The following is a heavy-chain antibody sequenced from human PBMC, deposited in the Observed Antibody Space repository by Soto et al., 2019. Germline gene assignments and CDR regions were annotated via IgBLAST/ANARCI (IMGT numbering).Heavy chain of an antibody. CDR3: ARSDGLVAATDAFDI. CDR1: GFTFSSYG. D-gene: IGHD2-15*01. CDR2: IWYDGSNK. Sequence: GGSLRLSCAASGFTFSSYGMHWVRQAPGKGLEWVAVIWYDGSNKYYADSVKGRFTISRDNSKNTLYLQMNSLRAEDTAVYYCARSDGLVAATDAFDIWGQGTMVTVSS. J-gene: IGHJ3*02. V-gene: IGHV3-33*01.